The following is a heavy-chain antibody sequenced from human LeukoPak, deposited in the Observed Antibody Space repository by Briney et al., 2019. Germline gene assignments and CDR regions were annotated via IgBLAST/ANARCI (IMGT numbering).Heavy chain of an antibody. Sequence: ASVKVSCKASGYTFTGYYMHWVRQAPGQGLEWMGWINPNSGGTNYAQKFQGWVTMTRDTSISTAYMELSRLRSDDTAVYYCARGLLWFGELEGNWFDPWGQGTLVTVSS. J-gene: IGHJ5*02. D-gene: IGHD3-10*01. CDR1: GYTFTGYY. V-gene: IGHV1-2*04. CDR2: INPNSGGT. CDR3: ARGLLWFGELEGNWFDP.